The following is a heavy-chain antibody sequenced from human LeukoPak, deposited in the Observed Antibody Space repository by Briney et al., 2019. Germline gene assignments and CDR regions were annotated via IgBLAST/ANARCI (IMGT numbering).Heavy chain of an antibody. CDR2: ISGVGGST. Sequence: GGSLRLSCAASGLVLDDYAMHCVRQAPGTGLEWVSLISGVGGSTYYADSVKGRFTISRDNNKNSLYLQMNSLRTEDTALYYCAKDIRGDGYNSRFDFWGPGTLVTVSP. J-gene: IGHJ4*02. V-gene: IGHV3-43*02. CDR1: GLVLDDYA. D-gene: IGHD5-24*01. CDR3: AKDIRGDGYNSRFDF.